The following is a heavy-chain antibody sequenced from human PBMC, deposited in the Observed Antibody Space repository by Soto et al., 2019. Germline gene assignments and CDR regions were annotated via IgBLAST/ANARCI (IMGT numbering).Heavy chain of an antibody. CDR3: ARDRVSGAKFDY. V-gene: IGHV4-31*11. CDR2: TYYSGST. CDR1: GGSFSGYY. Sequence: PSETLSLTCAVYGGSFSGYYWSWIRQHPGKGLEWIGYTYYSGSTYYNPSLKSRVTISVDTSKNQFSLKLSSVTAADTAVYYCARDRVSGAKFDYWGQGTLVTVSS. D-gene: IGHD6-13*01. J-gene: IGHJ4*02.